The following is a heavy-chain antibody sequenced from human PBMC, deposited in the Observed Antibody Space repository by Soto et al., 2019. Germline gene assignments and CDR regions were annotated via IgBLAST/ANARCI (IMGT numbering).Heavy chain of an antibody. Sequence: EVKLLESGGGLVQPGGSLRLSCAASGFTFSSYAMSWVRQAPGKGLEWVSAISGSGGSTYYADSVKGRFTISRDNSKNTLYLQMNSLRAEDTAVYYCAKDGKRVLAAKGSVQYYYYGMDVWGQGTTVTVSS. J-gene: IGHJ6*02. CDR2: ISGSGGST. CDR3: AKDGKRVLAAKGSVQYYYYGMDV. V-gene: IGHV3-23*01. D-gene: IGHD2-15*01. CDR1: GFTFSSYA.